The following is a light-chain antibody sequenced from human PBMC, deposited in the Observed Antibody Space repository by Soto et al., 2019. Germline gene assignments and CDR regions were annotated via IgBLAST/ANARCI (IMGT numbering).Light chain of an antibody. CDR1: KNDSGVYDF. V-gene: IGLV2-8*01. Sequence: QSVLTQPPSASGSPGQSVTISCTGTKNDSGVYDFVSWYQHHPGKAPRLIIYGVVQRPSGVPDRFSGSKSGNTASLTVSGLQAADEADYFCKSYAGSNTYVSGSGTQGPLL. J-gene: IGLJ1*01. CDR2: GVV. CDR3: KSYAGSNTYV.